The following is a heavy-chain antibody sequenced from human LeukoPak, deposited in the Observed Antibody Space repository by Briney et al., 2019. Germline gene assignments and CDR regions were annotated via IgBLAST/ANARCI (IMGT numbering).Heavy chain of an antibody. CDR2: IYYRGGT. D-gene: IGHD5-18*01. CDR3: ARGDAAMNLVRN. CDR1: GGSISTYF. Sequence: PSETLSLTCTVSGGSISTYFWSWIRQPPGKGLEWIGYIYYRGGTSYNPSLKRRVNIAVDTSKNQISLRLNSVTAADTAMYYCARGDAAMNLVRNWGQGTLVTVSS. J-gene: IGHJ4*02. V-gene: IGHV4-59*01.